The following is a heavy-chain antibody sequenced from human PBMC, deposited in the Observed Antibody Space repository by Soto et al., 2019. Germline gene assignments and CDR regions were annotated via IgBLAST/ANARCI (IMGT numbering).Heavy chain of an antibody. CDR2: IVVGSGHI. CDR1: GFTFINSA. D-gene: IGHD1-26*01. V-gene: IGHV1-58*02. CDR3: AAVQGGGATFHF. J-gene: IGHJ4*02. Sequence: QMQLAQSGPEVKKHGTSVKVSCKASGFTFINSAIQWVRQARGQRLEWMGWIVVGSGHINYAQKFQERLSITRDMSTSTAYMELSSLTLEDTAVYYCAAVQGGGATFHFWGPGTLVTVSS.